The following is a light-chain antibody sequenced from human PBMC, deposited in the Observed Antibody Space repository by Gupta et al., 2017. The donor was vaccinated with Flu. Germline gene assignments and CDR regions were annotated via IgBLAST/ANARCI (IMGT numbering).Light chain of an antibody. V-gene: IGLV1-51*01. CDR3: GTWDSSLSAVV. CDR1: SSNIGNNY. CDR2: DNN. J-gene: IGLJ2*01. Sequence: QSVLTQPPSVSAAPGQMVTISCSGSSSNIGNNYVSWYQQLPGTAPKLLIYDNNKRPSGIPDRFSGSKSGTSATLSITGLQTGDEADYYCGTWDSSLSAVVFGGGTKLTVL.